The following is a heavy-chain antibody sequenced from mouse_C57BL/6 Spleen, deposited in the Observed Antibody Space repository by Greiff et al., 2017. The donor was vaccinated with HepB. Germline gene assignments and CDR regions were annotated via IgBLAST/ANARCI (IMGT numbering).Heavy chain of an antibody. CDR1: GYTFTSYW. Sequence: VQLQQPGAELVRPGSSVKLSCKASGYTFTSYWMDWVKQRPGQGLEWIGNIYPSDSETHYNQKFKDKATLTVDKSSSTAYMQLSSLTSEDSAVYYCARSEYYYGSSPWGTGTTVTVSS. CDR2: IYPSDSET. CDR3: ARSEYYYGSSP. J-gene: IGHJ1*03. V-gene: IGHV1-61*01. D-gene: IGHD1-1*01.